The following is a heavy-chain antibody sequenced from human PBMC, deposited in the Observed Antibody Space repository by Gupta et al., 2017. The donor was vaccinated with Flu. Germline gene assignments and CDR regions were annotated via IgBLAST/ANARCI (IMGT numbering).Heavy chain of an antibody. CDR1: GFTVNNNS. CDR3: ARLDEYDAFDI. CDR2: IYSGGGT. J-gene: IGHJ3*02. V-gene: IGHV3-53*04. D-gene: IGHD2-2*03. Sequence: EVQLVESGGGLVQPGGSLRLSCAASGFTVNNNSMNWVRQAPGKGLEWVSLIYSGGGTYYADSVKGRFTISRHNSRNTLYLQMNSLRAEDTAVYSCARLDEYDAFDIWGQVTMVTVSS.